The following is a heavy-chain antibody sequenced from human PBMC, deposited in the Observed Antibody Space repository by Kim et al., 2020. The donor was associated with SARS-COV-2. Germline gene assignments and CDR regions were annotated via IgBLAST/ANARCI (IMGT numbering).Heavy chain of an antibody. V-gene: IGHV4-31*02. D-gene: IGHD5-12*01. J-gene: IGHJ6*02. Sequence: LKIRVTISVDTSKHQFSLKLSSVTAADTAVYYCARTNSGYDLYYDYGMDVWGQGTTVTVSS. CDR3: ARTNSGYDLYYDYGMDV.